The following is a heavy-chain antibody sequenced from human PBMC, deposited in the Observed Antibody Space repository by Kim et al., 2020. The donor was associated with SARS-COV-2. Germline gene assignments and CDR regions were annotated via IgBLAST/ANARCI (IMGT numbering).Heavy chain of an antibody. CDR1: GFTFSSYS. Sequence: GGSLRLSCAASGFTFSSYSMNWVRQAPGKGLEWVSSISSSSSYIYYADSVKGRFTISRDNAKNSLYLQMNSLRAEDTAVYYCASWNGLDYYYYGMDVWGQGTTVTVSS. CDR3: ASWNGLDYYYYGMDV. CDR2: ISSSSSYI. J-gene: IGHJ6*02. V-gene: IGHV3-21*01. D-gene: IGHD1-1*01.